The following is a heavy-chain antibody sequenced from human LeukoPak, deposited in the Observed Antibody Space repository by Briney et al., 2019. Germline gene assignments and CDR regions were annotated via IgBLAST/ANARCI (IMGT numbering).Heavy chain of an antibody. CDR1: GGSFSGYY. CDR2: INHSGST. CDR3: ARHPYDYVWGSYRPRSFDY. D-gene: IGHD3-16*02. J-gene: IGHJ4*02. Sequence: PSETLSLTCAVYGGSFSGYYWSWIRQPPGKGLEWIGEINHSGSTNYNPSLKSRVTISVDTSKNQFSLKLSSVTAADTAVYYCARHPYDYVWGSYRPRSFDYWGQGTLVTVSS. V-gene: IGHV4-34*01.